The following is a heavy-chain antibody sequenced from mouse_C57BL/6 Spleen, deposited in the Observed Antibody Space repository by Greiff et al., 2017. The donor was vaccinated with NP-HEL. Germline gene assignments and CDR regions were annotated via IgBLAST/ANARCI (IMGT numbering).Heavy chain of an antibody. V-gene: IGHV1-82*01. CDR3: ARDYYGYDGDWYFDV. D-gene: IGHD2-2*01. J-gene: IGHJ1*03. Sequence: VQLQQSGPELVKPGASVKISCKASGYAFSSSWMNWVKQRPGKGLEWIGRIYPGDGDTNYNGKFKGKATLTADKSSSTAYMQLSSLTSEDSAVYFCARDYYGYDGDWYFDVLGTGTTVTVSS. CDR2: IYPGDGDT. CDR1: GYAFSSSW.